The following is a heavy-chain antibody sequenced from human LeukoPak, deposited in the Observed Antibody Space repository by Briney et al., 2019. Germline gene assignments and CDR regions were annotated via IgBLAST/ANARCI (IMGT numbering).Heavy chain of an antibody. D-gene: IGHD3-3*01. CDR1: DGSIASSSYY. CDR3: ASLSPSYDFWSGYYTGWFDP. CDR2: IFYGGNT. J-gene: IGHJ5*02. V-gene: IGHV4-39*07. Sequence: PSETLSLTCTVSDGSIASSSYYWDWIRQPPGKGLEWIGSIFYGGNTYNNPSLKSRVTMSVDTSKNQFSLKLSSVTAADTAVYYCASLSPSYDFWSGYYTGWFDPWGQGTLVTVSS.